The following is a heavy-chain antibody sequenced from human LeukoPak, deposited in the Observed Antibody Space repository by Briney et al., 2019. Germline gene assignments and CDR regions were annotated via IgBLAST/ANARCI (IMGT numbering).Heavy chain of an antibody. J-gene: IGHJ6*03. V-gene: IGHV4-34*01. CDR2: INHSGST. D-gene: IGHD2-15*01. CDR3: ARLYCSGGSCYGPKTSYYYYMDV. CDR1: GGSFSGYY. Sequence: SETLSLTCAVYGGSFSGYYWSWIRQPPGKGLEWIGEINHSGSTNYNPSLKSRVTISVDTSKNQFSLKLSSVTAADTAVYYCARLYCSGGSCYGPKTSYYYYMDVWGKGTTVTISS.